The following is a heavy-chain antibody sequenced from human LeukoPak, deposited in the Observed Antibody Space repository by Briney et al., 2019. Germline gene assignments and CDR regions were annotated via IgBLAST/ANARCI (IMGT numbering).Heavy chain of an antibody. CDR1: GGTFSSYA. CDR3: ARTSTIAAADTSFDY. CDR2: INPNGGGT. J-gene: IGHJ4*02. Sequence: GASVKVSCKASGGTFSSYAISWVRQAPGEGLEWMGWINPNGGGTKYAQKFQGRVTVTGDTSISAASMELSRLISDDTAVYYCARTSTIAAADTSFDYWGQGTLVTVSS. D-gene: IGHD6-13*01. V-gene: IGHV1-2*02.